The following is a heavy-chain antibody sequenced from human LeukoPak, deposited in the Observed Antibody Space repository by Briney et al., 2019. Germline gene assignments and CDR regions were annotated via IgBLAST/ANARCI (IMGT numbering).Heavy chain of an antibody. V-gene: IGHV4-4*02. D-gene: IGHD3-10*01. CDR3: ARLDIWFGTFDY. Sequence: PSGTLSLTCVVSGGSISSSYWWSWVRQPPGKGPEWIGEIYQSGITNYNPSLKSRVTMSVDKSKNQFSLGLSFVTAADTAIYYCARLDIWFGTFDYWGQGTPVTVSS. CDR1: GGSISSSYW. J-gene: IGHJ4*02. CDR2: IYQSGIT.